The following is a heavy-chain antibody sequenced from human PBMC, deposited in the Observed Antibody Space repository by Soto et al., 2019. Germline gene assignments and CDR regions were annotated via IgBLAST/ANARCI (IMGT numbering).Heavy chain of an antibody. Sequence: PGGSLRLSCAASGFTFSSYAMHWVRQAPGKGLEWVPVISYDGSNKYYADSVKGRFTISRDNSKNTLYLQMNSLRAEDTAVYYCARETLRYSSFYYFDYWGQGTLVTVSS. CDR1: GFTFSSYA. J-gene: IGHJ4*02. V-gene: IGHV3-30-3*01. D-gene: IGHD6-13*01. CDR2: ISYDGSNK. CDR3: ARETLRYSSFYYFDY.